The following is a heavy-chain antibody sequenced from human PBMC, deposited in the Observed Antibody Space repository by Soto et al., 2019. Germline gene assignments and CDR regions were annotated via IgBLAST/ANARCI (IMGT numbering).Heavy chain of an antibody. J-gene: IGHJ5*02. Sequence: PSETLSLTCTVSGGSISSGGYYWSWIRQHPGKGLEWIGYIYYSGSTYYNPSLKSRVTISVDTSKNQFSLKLSSVTAADTAMYYCAVLLQDSEYDSRGYRHSWFDPWGQGTLVTVSS. D-gene: IGHD3-22*01. CDR2: IYYSGST. CDR1: GGSISSGGYY. CDR3: AVLLQDSEYDSRGYRHSWFDP. V-gene: IGHV4-31*03.